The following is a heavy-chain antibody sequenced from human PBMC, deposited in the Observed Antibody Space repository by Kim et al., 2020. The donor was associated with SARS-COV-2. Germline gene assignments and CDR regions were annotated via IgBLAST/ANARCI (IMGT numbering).Heavy chain of an antibody. J-gene: IGHJ3*02. CDR1: GFTFSSYS. CDR2: ISSSSSTI. D-gene: IGHD6-6*01. V-gene: IGHV3-48*02. CDR3: ARDDRIAALGGAFDI. Sequence: GGSLRLSCAASGFTFSSYSMNWVRQAPGKGLEWVSYISSSSSTIYYADSVKGRFTISRDNAKNSLYLQMNSLRDEDTAVYYCARDDRIAALGGAFDIWGQGTMVTVSS.